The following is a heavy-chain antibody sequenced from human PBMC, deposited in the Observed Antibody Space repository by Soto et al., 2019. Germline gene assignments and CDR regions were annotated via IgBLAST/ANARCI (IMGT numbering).Heavy chain of an antibody. CDR1: GFSLSTSGMC. CDR3: ARAYSGYDLDYYYYYYGMDV. CDR2: IDWDDDK. D-gene: IGHD5-12*01. J-gene: IGHJ6*02. Sequence: SGPMLVNPTQTLTLTCTFSGFSLSTSGMCVSWIRQPPGKALEWLALIDWDDDKYYSTSLKTRLTISKDTSKNQVVLTMTNMDPVDTATYYCARAYSGYDLDYYYYYYGMDVWGQGTTVTVSS. V-gene: IGHV2-70*01.